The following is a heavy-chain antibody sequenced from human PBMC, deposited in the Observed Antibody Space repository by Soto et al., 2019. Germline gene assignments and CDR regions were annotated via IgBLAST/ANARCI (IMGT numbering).Heavy chain of an antibody. CDR2: IIPIFGTA. J-gene: IGHJ6*02. D-gene: IGHD4-17*01. CDR1: GGTFSSYA. V-gene: IGHV1-69*01. Sequence: QVQLVQSGAEVKKPGSSVKVSCKASGGTFSSYAISWVRQAPGQGLEWMGGIIPIFGTANYAQKFQGRVTITADESTSTAYMELSSLRSEDTAVYYCARAADYGDYIYYYYGMDVWGQGTTVTVSS. CDR3: ARAADYGDYIYYYYGMDV.